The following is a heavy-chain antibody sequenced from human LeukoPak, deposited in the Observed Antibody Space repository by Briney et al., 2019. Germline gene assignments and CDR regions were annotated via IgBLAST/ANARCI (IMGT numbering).Heavy chain of an antibody. CDR2: ISYDGSNK. Sequence: GGSLRLSCAASGFTFSSYGMHWVRQAPGKGLEWVAVISYDGSNKYYADSVKGRFTISRDNSKNTLYLQMNSLRAEDTAVYYCARDLSAVAVAGTGFDPWGQGTLVTVSS. V-gene: IGHV3-30*03. D-gene: IGHD6-19*01. CDR3: ARDLSAVAVAGTGFDP. J-gene: IGHJ5*02. CDR1: GFTFSSYG.